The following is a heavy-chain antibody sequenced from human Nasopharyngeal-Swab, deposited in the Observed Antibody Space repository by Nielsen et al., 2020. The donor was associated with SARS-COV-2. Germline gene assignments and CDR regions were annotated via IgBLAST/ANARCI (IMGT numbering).Heavy chain of an antibody. CDR3: ARGLWFGELLGVDYYYYGMDV. CDR2: IYHSGST. CDR1: GGSISSGGYS. V-gene: IGHV4-30-2*01. J-gene: IGHJ6*02. D-gene: IGHD3-10*01. Sequence: SETLSLTCAVSGGSISSGGYSWSWIRQPPGKGLEWIGYIYHSGSTYYNPSLKSRVTISVDRSKNQFSLKLSSVTAADTAVYYCARGLWFGELLGVDYYYYGMDVWGQGTTVTVSS.